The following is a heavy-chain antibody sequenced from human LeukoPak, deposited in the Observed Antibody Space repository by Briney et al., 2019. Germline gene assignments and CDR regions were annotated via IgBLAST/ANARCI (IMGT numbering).Heavy chain of an antibody. D-gene: IGHD2-2*01. J-gene: IGHJ3*02. CDR1: GGSISSYY. CDR2: IYTSGST. V-gene: IGHV4-4*07. CDR3: ARDFPDIVVVPAAGNAFDI. Sequence: PSETLSLTCTVSGGSISSYYWSWIRQPAGKGLEWIGRIYTSGSTNYNPSLKSRVTMSVDTSKNQFSLKLSSVTAADTAVYYCARDFPDIVVVPAAGNAFDIWGQGTMVTVSS.